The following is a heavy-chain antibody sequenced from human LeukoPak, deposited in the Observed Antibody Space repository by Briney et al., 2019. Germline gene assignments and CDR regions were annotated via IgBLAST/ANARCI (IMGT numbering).Heavy chain of an antibody. V-gene: IGHV3-30*03. J-gene: IGHJ1*01. CDR3: ARGRGQWLAPEYFQH. CDR1: GFTFSSYE. CDR2: ISYDGSNK. D-gene: IGHD6-19*01. Sequence: GGSLRLSCAASGFTFSSYEMNWVRQAPGKGLEWVAVISYDGSNKYYADSVKGRFTISRDNSKNTLYLQMNSLRAEDTAVYYCARGRGQWLAPEYFQHWGQGTLVTVSS.